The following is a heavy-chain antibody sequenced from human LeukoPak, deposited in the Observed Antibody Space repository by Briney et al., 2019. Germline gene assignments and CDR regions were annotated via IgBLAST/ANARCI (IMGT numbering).Heavy chain of an antibody. V-gene: IGHV3-21*01. Sequence: GGSLRLSCAPPGFTFSSYTINWVRQAPGKGLEWISSISGSSSHIYYADSVKGRFTISRDNAKDSLYLQMNSLRAEDTALYYCVRIPNSANFPNWFDPWGQGTLVTVSS. CDR3: VRIPNSANFPNWFDP. D-gene: IGHD4/OR15-4a*01. J-gene: IGHJ5*02. CDR1: GFTFSSYT. CDR2: ISGSSSHI.